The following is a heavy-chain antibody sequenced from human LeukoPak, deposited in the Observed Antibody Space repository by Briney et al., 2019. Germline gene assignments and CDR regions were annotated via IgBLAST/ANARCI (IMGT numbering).Heavy chain of an antibody. D-gene: IGHD4-23*01. CDR3: ARRGGNSGWFDP. V-gene: IGHV4-30-2*01. Sequence: SETLSLTCAVSGGSISSGGYSWSWIRQPPGEGLEWIGYIYHSGSTYYNPSLKSRVTISVDRSKNQFSLKLSSVTAADTAVYYCARRGGNSGWFDPWGQGTLVTVSS. CDR2: IYHSGST. CDR1: GGSISSGGYS. J-gene: IGHJ5*02.